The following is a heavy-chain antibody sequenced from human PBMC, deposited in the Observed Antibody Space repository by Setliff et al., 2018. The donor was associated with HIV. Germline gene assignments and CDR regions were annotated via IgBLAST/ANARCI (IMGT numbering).Heavy chain of an antibody. Sequence: GSLRLSCAVSGFTFRQAWMSWVRQAPGKGLEWVGRIKRETDGGTTDYAAPVKGRFTISRDDSKNTLYLQMNNLKSEDTAMYYCTTDWGGGGGAPLDPWGQGTLVTVSS. CDR1: GFTFRQAW. J-gene: IGHJ5*02. CDR2: IKRETDGGTT. D-gene: IGHD2-21*01. V-gene: IGHV3-15*01. CDR3: TTDWGGGGGAPLDP.